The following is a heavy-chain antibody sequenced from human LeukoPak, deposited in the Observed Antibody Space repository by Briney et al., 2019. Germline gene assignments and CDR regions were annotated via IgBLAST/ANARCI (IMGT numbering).Heavy chain of an antibody. CDR3: ARGIIAVAGTRYFDL. CDR1: GGSFSGYY. J-gene: IGHJ2*01. CDR2: INHSGST. V-gene: IGHV4-34*01. Sequence: SETLSLTCAVYGGSFSGYYWSWIRQPPGKGLEWIGEINHSGSTNYNPSLKSRVTISVDTSKNQFSLKLSSVTAADTAVYYCARGIIAVAGTRYFDLWGRGTLVTVSS. D-gene: IGHD6-19*01.